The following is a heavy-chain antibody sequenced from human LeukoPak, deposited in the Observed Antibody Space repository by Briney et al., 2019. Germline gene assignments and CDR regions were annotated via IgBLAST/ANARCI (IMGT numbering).Heavy chain of an antibody. D-gene: IGHD6-19*01. Sequence: PGGSLRLSCAASGITFSSYSMNWVRQAPGKGLEWVSYISSSDTYTNYADSVKGRFTISRDNAKNSLYLQMNSLRAEDTAVYYCARGPYSSGSSADYWGQGTLVTVSS. CDR2: ISSSDTYT. CDR3: ARGPYSSGSSADY. CDR1: GITFSSYS. V-gene: IGHV3-21*05. J-gene: IGHJ4*02.